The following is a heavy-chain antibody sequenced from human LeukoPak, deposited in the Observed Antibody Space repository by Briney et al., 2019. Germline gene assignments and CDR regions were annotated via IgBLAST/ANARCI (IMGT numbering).Heavy chain of an antibody. CDR1: GFTFDDYA. D-gene: IGHD1-26*01. CDR2: ISWNSGSI. J-gene: IGHJ4*02. Sequence: GGSLTLPCAASGFTFDDYAMHCVRQAPGKGLEWVSGISWNSGSIGYADSVKGRFTISRDNAKNSLCLQMNSLRAEDTALYYCAKAVGVGATNFDYWGQGTLVTVSS. V-gene: IGHV3-9*01. CDR3: AKAVGVGATNFDY.